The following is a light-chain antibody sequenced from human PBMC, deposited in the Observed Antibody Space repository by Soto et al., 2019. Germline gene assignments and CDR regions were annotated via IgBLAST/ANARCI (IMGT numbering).Light chain of an antibody. Sequence: QSALTQPPSASGSPGQSVTISCTGTSSDVGGYNYVSWYQQHPGKAPKLMIYEVSKRPSGVPDRFSGSKSGNTASLTVSGLQPEDEAEYYCSSYTNINTRACVFGTGTKLTVL. CDR2: EVS. CDR3: SSYTNINTRACV. CDR1: SSDVGGYNY. V-gene: IGLV2-8*01. J-gene: IGLJ1*01.